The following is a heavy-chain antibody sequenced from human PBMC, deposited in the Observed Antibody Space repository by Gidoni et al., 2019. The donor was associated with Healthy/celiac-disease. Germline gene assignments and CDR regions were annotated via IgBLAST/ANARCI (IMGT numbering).Heavy chain of an antibody. Sequence: QVQLVESGGCVVQPGRSLRLSCAASASTFSSYAMHWVRQAPGKGLEWVAVISDDGRNKYYADSVKGRFTISRDNSKNTMYLQMNSLRAEDTAVYYCARAYCSGGSCYSGSGYFDYWGQGTLVTVSS. J-gene: IGHJ4*02. CDR2: ISDDGRNK. CDR3: ARAYCSGGSCYSGSGYFDY. D-gene: IGHD2-15*01. V-gene: IGHV3-30*04. CDR1: ASTFSSYA.